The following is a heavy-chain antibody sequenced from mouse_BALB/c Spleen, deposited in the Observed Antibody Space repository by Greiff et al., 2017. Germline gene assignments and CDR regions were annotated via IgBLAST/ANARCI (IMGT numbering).Heavy chain of an antibody. Sequence: VQLQQSGPELVKPGASVKISCNTSGYTFTEYTMHWVKQCHGKSLEWIGGINPNNGGTSYNQKFKGKATLTVDKSSSTAYMELRSMTSEDSAVFYCAKGEIRYWFAYWGQGTLVTVSA. CDR2: INPNNGGT. J-gene: IGHJ3*01. V-gene: IGHV1-18*01. CDR3: AKGEIRYWFAY. D-gene: IGHD1-1*01. CDR1: GYTFTEYT.